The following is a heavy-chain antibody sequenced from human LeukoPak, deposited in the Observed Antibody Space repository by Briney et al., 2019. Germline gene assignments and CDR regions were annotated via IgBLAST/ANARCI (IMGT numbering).Heavy chain of an antibody. CDR3: VRGDSGWFEY. V-gene: IGHV3-74*01. CDR2: IKTDGSHT. CDR1: GFTFSSYW. Sequence: GGALRVSCVASGFTFSSYWMHWVRQGPGKGPVWVSRIKTDGSHTNYADSVKGRFTISRDNAKNTLYLQMNSLRAEDTAIYYCVRGDSGWFEYWGQGTLVTVSS. J-gene: IGHJ4*02. D-gene: IGHD6-19*01.